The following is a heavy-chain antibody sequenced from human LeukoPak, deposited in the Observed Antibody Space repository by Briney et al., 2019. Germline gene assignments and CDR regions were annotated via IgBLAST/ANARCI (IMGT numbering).Heavy chain of an antibody. CDR3: ARGSGAYYTWFDP. D-gene: IGHD3-16*01. V-gene: IGHV3-30*03. CDR1: GFTFSTYG. Sequence: GRSLRLSCAASGFTFSTYGMHWVRQAPGKGLEWVAVISSDGSDKYYADSVKGRFTISRDNSKNTLYLQMNSLRAEDTAVYYCARGSGAYYTWFDPWGQGTLVTVSS. CDR2: ISSDGSDK. J-gene: IGHJ5*02.